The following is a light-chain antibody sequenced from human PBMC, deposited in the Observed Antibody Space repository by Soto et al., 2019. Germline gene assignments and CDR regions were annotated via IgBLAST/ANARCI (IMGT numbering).Light chain of an antibody. Sequence: DIQMTQSPSSLSASVGDRVTITCQASQDINKNLIWYQQKPGKAPKLLIYDASDLETGVPSRFSGSGSGTGFTFTISSLQPEDFATYYCQQYNSYWTFGQGTKVEIK. J-gene: IGKJ1*01. CDR3: QQYNSYWT. CDR2: DAS. CDR1: QDINKN. V-gene: IGKV1-33*01.